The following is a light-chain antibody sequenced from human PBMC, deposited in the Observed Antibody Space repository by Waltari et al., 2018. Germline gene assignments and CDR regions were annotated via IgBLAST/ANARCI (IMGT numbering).Light chain of an antibody. CDR2: EVS. J-gene: IGLJ2*01. Sequence: QSALTQPPSASGSPGQSVTISCTGTSSDVGGFDYVPWYQQHPGQVPRLMIYEVSKRPSGVPDRFSGSKSGNTASLTVSGLQVEDEAYYYCSSFAGSSQMLFGGGTKLTVL. CDR1: SSDVGGFDY. V-gene: IGLV2-8*01. CDR3: SSFAGSSQML.